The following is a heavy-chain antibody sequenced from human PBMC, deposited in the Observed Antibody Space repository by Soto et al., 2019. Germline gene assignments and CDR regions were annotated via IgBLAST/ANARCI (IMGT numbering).Heavy chain of an antibody. Sequence: SETLSLTCTVSGGSISSYYWSWIRQPPGKGLEWIGYIYYSGSTNYNPSLKSRVTISVDTSKNQFSLKLSSVTAADTAVYYCARLEGGDSTPTFDYWGQGTLVTVSS. D-gene: IGHD4-17*01. CDR1: GGSISSYY. CDR2: IYYSGST. V-gene: IGHV4-59*08. J-gene: IGHJ4*02. CDR3: ARLEGGDSTPTFDY.